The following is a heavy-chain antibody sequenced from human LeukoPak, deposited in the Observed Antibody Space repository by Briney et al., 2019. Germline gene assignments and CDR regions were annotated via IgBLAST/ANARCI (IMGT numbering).Heavy chain of an antibody. V-gene: IGHV1-46*01. CDR3: ARDLGDGYNSDAFDY. Sequence: ASVKVSCKASGYTFTSYYMHWVRQAPGQGLEWMGIINPSGGSTSYAQKFQGRVTMTRDTSTSTVYMELSSLRAEDTAVYYCARDLGDGYNSDAFDYWGQGTLVAVSS. J-gene: IGHJ4*02. D-gene: IGHD5-24*01. CDR2: INPSGGST. CDR1: GYTFTSYY.